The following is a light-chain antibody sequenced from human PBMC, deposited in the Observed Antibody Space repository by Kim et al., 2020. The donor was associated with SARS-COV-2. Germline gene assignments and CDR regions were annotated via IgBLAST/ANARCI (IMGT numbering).Light chain of an antibody. CDR3: ATYDDSLNGPV. J-gene: IGLJ2*01. CDR1: SSNIGSNT. Sequence: ELTQPPSASGTPGQRVTISCSGNSSNIGSNTVNWYQQLPGTAPKLLIYSSNQRPSGVPDRISASKSGTSASLAISGLQSEDEADYYCATYDDSLNGPVFGGGTKLTVL. CDR2: SSN. V-gene: IGLV1-44*01.